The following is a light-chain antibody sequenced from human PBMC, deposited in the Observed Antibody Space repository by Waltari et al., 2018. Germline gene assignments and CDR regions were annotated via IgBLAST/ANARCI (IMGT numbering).Light chain of an antibody. CDR3: CSYAGSYTLV. V-gene: IGLV2-11*01. CDR2: DVS. J-gene: IGLJ3*02. Sequence: QSALTQPRSVSGSPGQSVTISCTGTSSDVGGYHYVSWYQQHPGKAPKLMIYDVSKQPSGVPDRFSGSKSGNTASLTISGLQAEDEADYYCCSYAGSYTLVFGGGTKLTVL. CDR1: SSDVGGYHY.